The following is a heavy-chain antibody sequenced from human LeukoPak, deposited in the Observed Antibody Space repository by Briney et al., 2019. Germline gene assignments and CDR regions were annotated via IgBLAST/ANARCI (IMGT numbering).Heavy chain of an antibody. CDR1: GFTVSSNY. D-gene: IGHD2-2*01. Sequence: GGSLRLSGAASGFTVSSNYMSWVRQAPGKGLEWVSVTYSGGSTYYADSVKGRFTISRDNSKNTLYLQMNSLRAEDTAVYYCSSTSCPMCGMDVWGQGTTVTVSS. V-gene: IGHV3-66*02. J-gene: IGHJ6*02. CDR3: SSTSCPMCGMDV. CDR2: TYSGGST.